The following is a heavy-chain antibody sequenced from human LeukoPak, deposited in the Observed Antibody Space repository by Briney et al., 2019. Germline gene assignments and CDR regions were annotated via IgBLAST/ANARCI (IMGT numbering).Heavy chain of an antibody. CDR1: GFTFSSYS. D-gene: IGHD3-22*01. V-gene: IGHV3-21*01. Sequence: PGGSLRLSCAASGFTFSSYSMNWVRQAPGKGLEWVSYISSSSSNIYYADSVKGRFTISRDNAKNSLYLQMSSLRAEDTAVDYCERGDCSYGVRYEDYDCSDFDYWGKGTPVTVSS. J-gene: IGHJ4*02. CDR2: ISSSSSNI. CDR3: ERGDCSYGVRYEDYDCSDFDY.